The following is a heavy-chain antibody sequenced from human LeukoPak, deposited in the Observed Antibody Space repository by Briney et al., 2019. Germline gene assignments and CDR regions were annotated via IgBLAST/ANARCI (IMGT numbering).Heavy chain of an antibody. CDR1: GYTFTGYY. J-gene: IGHJ4*02. D-gene: IGHD1-7*01. Sequence: ASVKVSCKASGYTFTGYYMHWVRQAPGQGLEWMGWISAYNGNTNYAQKLQGRVTMTTDTSTSTAYMELRSLRSDDTAVYYCARVSLTGTSNYWGQGTLVTVSS. V-gene: IGHV1-18*04. CDR2: ISAYNGNT. CDR3: ARVSLTGTSNY.